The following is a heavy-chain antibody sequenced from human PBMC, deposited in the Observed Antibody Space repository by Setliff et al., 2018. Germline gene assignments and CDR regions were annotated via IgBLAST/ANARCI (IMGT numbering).Heavy chain of an antibody. Sequence: PGGSLRLSCAASGLSFSSYWMHWVRQAPGKEPEWVSVIFVNGNSFYADSVKGRFTISRDNSKNTLYLQMRSLRAEDTAIYYCANHNPARRALNGTPLDNWGQGTLVTVSS. CDR3: ANHNPARRALNGTPLDN. D-gene: IGHD3-9*01. CDR2: IFVNGNS. V-gene: IGHV3-23*05. CDR1: GLSFSSYW. J-gene: IGHJ4*02.